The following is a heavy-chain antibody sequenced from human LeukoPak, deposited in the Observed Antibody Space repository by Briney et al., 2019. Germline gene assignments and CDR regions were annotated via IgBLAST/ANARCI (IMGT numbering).Heavy chain of an antibody. V-gene: IGHV3-21*01. D-gene: IGHD1-26*01. CDR1: GFTFSSYS. CDR3: ARDKSGSCDY. CDR2: ISSSSSYI. Sequence: GGSLRLSCAASGFTFSSYSMNWVRQAPGKGLEWVSSISSSSSYIYYADSVKGRFTISRDNAKNSLYLQMNNLRAEDTAVYYCARDKSGSCDYWGQGTLVIVSS. J-gene: IGHJ4*02.